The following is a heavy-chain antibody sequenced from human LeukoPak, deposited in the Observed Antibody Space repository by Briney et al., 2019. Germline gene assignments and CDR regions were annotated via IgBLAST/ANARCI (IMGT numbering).Heavy chain of an antibody. CDR3: ARRPLYYDILTGYYKEYYFDY. CDR2: IYHSGST. J-gene: IGHJ4*02. D-gene: IGHD3-9*01. Sequence: SETLSLTCAVSGYSISSGYYWGWIRQPPGKGLEWIGSIYHSGSTNYNPSLKSRVTISVDTSKNQFSLKLSSVTAADTAVYYCARRPLYYDILTGYYKEYYFDYWGQGTLVTVSS. V-gene: IGHV4-38-2*01. CDR1: GYSISSGYY.